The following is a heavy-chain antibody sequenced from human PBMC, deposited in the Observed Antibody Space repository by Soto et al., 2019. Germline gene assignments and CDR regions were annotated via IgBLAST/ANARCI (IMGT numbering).Heavy chain of an antibody. CDR1: GDSISRGGYY. CDR2: IYHSGST. V-gene: IGHV4-31*03. J-gene: IGHJ5*02. CDR3: ARDGAGAYGLGWFDP. D-gene: IGHD2-21*01. Sequence: QVQLQESGPGLVKPSQTLSLTCTVSGDSISRGGYYWNWLRQHPRKGLEWIGYIYHSGSTIYNPSLKSRVTISVDTSKNRWSLELSNVTAADTAVYYCARDGAGAYGLGWFDPWGQGILVTVSS.